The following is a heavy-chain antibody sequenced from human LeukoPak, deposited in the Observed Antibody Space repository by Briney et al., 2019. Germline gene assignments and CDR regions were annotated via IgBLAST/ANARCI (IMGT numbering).Heavy chain of an antibody. V-gene: IGHV4-59*08. J-gene: IGHJ4*02. CDR3: AGHHPRNTVDF. CDR1: GGSISSYY. D-gene: IGHD2/OR15-2a*01. CDR2: IYDIGSI. Sequence: PSETLSLTCTVSGGSISSYYWSWIRQPPGKGLEWIAYIYDIGSINYNPSLKSRVTISLDPSKNQFSRKLSSVTAADTAVYYCAGHHPRNTVDFWGQGTLVTVSS.